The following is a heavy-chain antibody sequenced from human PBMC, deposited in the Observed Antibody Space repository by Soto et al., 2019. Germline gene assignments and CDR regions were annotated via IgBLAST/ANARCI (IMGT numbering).Heavy chain of an antibody. Sequence: PGESLKISCKGVGYRLDAAWIGWVRQMPGKGLEWMGIIKPGGSDLRYSPSFRGQVTISADAAVNTAYLQWDSLKASDTAMYYCPRKITYICEFWGQGTLVTVSS. V-gene: IGHV5-51*01. CDR2: IKPGGSDL. CDR1: GYRLDAAW. J-gene: IGHJ4*02. D-gene: IGHD2-21*01. CDR3: PRKITYICEF.